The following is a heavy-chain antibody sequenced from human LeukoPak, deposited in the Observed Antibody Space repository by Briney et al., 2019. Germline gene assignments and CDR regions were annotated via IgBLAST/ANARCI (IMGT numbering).Heavy chain of an antibody. Sequence: SETLSLTCTVSGGSISSSSYYWSWIRQPPGKGLEWIGYIYYSGSTNYNPSLKSRVTISVDTSKNQFSLKLSSVTAADTAVYYCARMPMIVVDSPYWGQGTLVTVSS. V-gene: IGHV4-61*01. CDR3: ARMPMIVVDSPY. J-gene: IGHJ4*02. CDR1: GGSISSSSYY. CDR2: IYYSGST. D-gene: IGHD3-22*01.